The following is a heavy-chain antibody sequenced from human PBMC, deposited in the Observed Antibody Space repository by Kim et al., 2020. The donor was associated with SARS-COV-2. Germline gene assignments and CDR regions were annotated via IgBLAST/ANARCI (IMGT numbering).Heavy chain of an antibody. V-gene: IGHV4-39*01. J-gene: IGHJ6*02. D-gene: IGHD2-2*01. Sequence: SQTLSLTCTVSGGSISSSSYYWGWIRQPPGKGLEWIGSIYYSGSTYYNPSLKSRVTISVDTSKNQFSLKLSSVTAADTAVYYCARIVVVPAAMNGGYYYYYYGMDVWGQGTTVTVSS. CDR2: IYYSGST. CDR3: ARIVVVPAAMNGGYYYYYYGMDV. CDR1: GGSISSSSYY.